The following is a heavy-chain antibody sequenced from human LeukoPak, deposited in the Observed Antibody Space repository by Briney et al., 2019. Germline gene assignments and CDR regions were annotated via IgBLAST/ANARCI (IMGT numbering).Heavy chain of an antibody. CDR1: GGTFSSYA. CDR3: ARGRTFPGVAPTPYYYYYMDV. V-gene: IGHV1-8*03. Sequence: GASVKVSCKASGGTFSSYAISWVRQATGQGLEWMGWMNPNSGNTGYAQKFQGRVTITRNTSISTAYMELSSLRSEDTAVYYCARGRTFPGVAPTPYYYYYMDVWGKGTTVTVSS. CDR2: MNPNSGNT. D-gene: IGHD3-3*01. J-gene: IGHJ6*03.